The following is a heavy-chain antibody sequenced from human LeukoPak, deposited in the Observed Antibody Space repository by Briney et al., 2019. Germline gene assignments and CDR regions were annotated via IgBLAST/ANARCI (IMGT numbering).Heavy chain of an antibody. J-gene: IGHJ5*02. CDR1: GYTFTSYD. Sequence: ASVKVSCKASGYTFTSYDINWVRQAPGQGLEWMGWMNPNSGNTGYAQKFQGRVTMTRNTSISTAYMELSSLRSEDTAVYYCARGQDHLVAGTNWFDPWGQGTLVTVSS. V-gene: IGHV1-8*01. CDR3: ARGQDHLVAGTNWFDP. D-gene: IGHD6-19*01. CDR2: MNPNSGNT.